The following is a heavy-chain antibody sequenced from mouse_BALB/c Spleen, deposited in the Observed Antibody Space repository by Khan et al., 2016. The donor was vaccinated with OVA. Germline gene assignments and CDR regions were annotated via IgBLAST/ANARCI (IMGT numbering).Heavy chain of an antibody. CDR3: TRLGTNYSFDY. CDR2: IDPYYGDA. D-gene: IGHD2-1*01. Sequence: VQLKQSGPELDKPGASVKISCKASGYSFTDYNMNWVKQSNGKSLEWIGNIDPYYGDAHYNQKFKGKATLTVDRSSSTAYMQLKSLTSEDSAVYYCTRLGTNYSFDYWGQGTTRTVSS. CDR1: GYSFTDYN. J-gene: IGHJ2*01. V-gene: IGHV1-39*01.